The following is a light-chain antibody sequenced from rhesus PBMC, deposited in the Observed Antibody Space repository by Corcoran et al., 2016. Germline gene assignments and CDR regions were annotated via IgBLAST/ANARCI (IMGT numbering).Light chain of an antibody. V-gene: IGKV1S6*01. Sequence: DIQMTQSPSSLSASVGDRVTITCQASQGISSWLAWYQQKPGKAPKLRIYATSSLKSGVPSRFSGSGSGTEFTLTISSLQPEDFATYYCQQHNGNPYSFGQGTKVEIK. CDR2: ATS. CDR1: QGISSW. CDR3: QQHNGNPYS. J-gene: IGKJ2*01.